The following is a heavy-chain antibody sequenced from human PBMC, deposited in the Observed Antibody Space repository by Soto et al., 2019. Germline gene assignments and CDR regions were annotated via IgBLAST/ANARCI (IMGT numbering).Heavy chain of an antibody. CDR2: IYYSGST. CDR1: GGSISSSSYY. CDR3: ARQGITVAGPLVDP. Sequence: SETLSLTCTVSGGSISSSSYYWGWIRQPPGKGLEWIGSIYYSGSTYYNPSLKSRVTISVDTSKNQFSLKLSSVTAADTAVYYCARQGITVAGPLVDPWGQGTLVTVSS. J-gene: IGHJ5*02. V-gene: IGHV4-39*01. D-gene: IGHD6-19*01.